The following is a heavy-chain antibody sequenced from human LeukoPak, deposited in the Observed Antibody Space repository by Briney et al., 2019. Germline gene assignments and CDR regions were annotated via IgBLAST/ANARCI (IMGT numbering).Heavy chain of an antibody. D-gene: IGHD6-19*01. V-gene: IGHV3-23*01. CDR2: INGGGNTT. CDR3: TKELHVAVAVADYYYFYMDA. J-gene: IGHJ6*03. CDR1: GFAFSSFA. Sequence: GGSLRLSCAASGFAFSSFAMGWGRQSPGKGLEWLSTINGGGNTTFYSDSVKGRFTISRDNSKNTLYLHMDSLRPDDTATYYCTKELHVAVAVADYYYFYMDAWGRGTAVTVSS.